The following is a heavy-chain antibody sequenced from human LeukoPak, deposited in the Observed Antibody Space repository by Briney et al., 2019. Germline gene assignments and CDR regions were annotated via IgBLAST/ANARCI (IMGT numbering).Heavy chain of an antibody. J-gene: IGHJ4*02. CDR2: ISWNSGSI. D-gene: IGHD6-13*01. Sequence: GGSLRLSCAASGFTLDDYAMHWVRQAPGKGLEWVSGISWNSGSIGYADSVKGRFTISRDNAKNSLYLQMNSLRAEDTALYYCAKGRASSSWYVDYWGQGTLVTVSS. CDR3: AKGRASSSWYVDY. CDR1: GFTLDDYA. V-gene: IGHV3-9*01.